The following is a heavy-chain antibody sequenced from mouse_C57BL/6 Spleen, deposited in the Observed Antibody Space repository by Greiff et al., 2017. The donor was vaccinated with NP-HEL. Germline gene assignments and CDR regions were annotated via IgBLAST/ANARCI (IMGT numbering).Heavy chain of an antibody. V-gene: IGHV1-61*01. D-gene: IGHD2-4*01. CDR2: IYPSDSET. CDR3: ARLDYDGGAVFAY. J-gene: IGHJ3*01. CDR1: GYTFTSYW. Sequence: QVQLQQPGAELVRPGSSVKLSCKASGYTFTSYWMDWVKQRPGQGLEWIGNIYPSDSETHYNQKFKDKATLTVDKSSSTAYMQLSSLTSEDSAVYYCARLDYDGGAVFAYWGQGTLVTVSA.